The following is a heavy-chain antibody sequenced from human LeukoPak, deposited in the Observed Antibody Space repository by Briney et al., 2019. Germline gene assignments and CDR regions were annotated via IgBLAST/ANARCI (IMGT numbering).Heavy chain of an antibody. CDR1: GFTFSSYT. J-gene: IGHJ4*02. V-gene: IGHV3-23*01. CDR2: ISDSGGST. D-gene: IGHD5-18*01. Sequence: GGSLRLSCAASGFTFSSYTMSWVRQAPGKGLEWVSGISDSGGSTYYADSVKGRFTISRDNSKYTLYVQMNSLRAEDTAVYYCAKDPRYSYDRWGQGTLVTVSS. CDR3: AKDPRYSYDR.